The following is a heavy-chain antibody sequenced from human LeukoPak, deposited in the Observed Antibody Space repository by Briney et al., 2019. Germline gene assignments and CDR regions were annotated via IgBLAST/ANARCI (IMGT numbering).Heavy chain of an antibody. CDR1: GYTFTSYG. Sequence: ASVKVSCKASGYTFTSYGMSWVRQAPGQGLEWMGWISAYNGNTNYAQKLQGRVTMTTDTSTSTAYMELRSLRSDDTAVYYCARGKITMIVDGSFDYWGQGTLVTVSS. CDR3: ARGKITMIVDGSFDY. V-gene: IGHV1-18*01. D-gene: IGHD3-22*01. CDR2: ISAYNGNT. J-gene: IGHJ4*02.